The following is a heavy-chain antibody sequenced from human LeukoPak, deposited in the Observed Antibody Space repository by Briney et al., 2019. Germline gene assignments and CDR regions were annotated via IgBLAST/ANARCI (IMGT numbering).Heavy chain of an antibody. CDR3: ARVVADYVWGSYRRNWFDP. V-gene: IGHV4-59*01. Sequence: SETLSLTCTVSAGSINSYYWSWIRQPPGKGLEWIGYIYYSGSTNYNPSLKSRVTISVDTSKNQFSLKLSSVTAADTAVYYCARVVADYVWGSYRRNWFDPWGQGTLVTVSS. J-gene: IGHJ5*02. D-gene: IGHD3-16*02. CDR2: IYYSGST. CDR1: AGSINSYY.